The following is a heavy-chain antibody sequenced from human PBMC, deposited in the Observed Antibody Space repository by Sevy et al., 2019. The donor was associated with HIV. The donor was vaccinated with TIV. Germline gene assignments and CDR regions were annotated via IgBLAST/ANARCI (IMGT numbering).Heavy chain of an antibody. CDR1: GGSISSYY. CDR3: ARLELRGYNYDWFDP. V-gene: IGHV4-59*01. J-gene: IGHJ5*02. D-gene: IGHD5-12*01. CDR2: IYYSGST. Sequence: SETLSLTCTVSGGSISSYYWSWIQQPPGKGLEWIGYIYYSGSTNYNPSLKSRVTISVDTSKNQFSLKLSSVTAADTAVYYCARLELRGYNYDWFDPWGQGTLVTVSS.